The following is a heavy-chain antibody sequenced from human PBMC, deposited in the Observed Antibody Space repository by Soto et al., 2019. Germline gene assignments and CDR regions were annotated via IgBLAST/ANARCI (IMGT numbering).Heavy chain of an antibody. CDR3: ARDDSSSLYYFGY. J-gene: IGHJ4*02. Sequence: EVQLVESGGGLVQPGGSLRLSCAASGFTVSSNYMSWVRQAPGKGLEWVSVIYSGGSTYYADSVKGRFTISRDNSKNTLYLQMNSLRAEDTAVYYCARDDSSSLYYFGYWGQGTLVTVSS. CDR1: GFTVSSNY. V-gene: IGHV3-66*01. CDR2: IYSGGST. D-gene: IGHD6-13*01.